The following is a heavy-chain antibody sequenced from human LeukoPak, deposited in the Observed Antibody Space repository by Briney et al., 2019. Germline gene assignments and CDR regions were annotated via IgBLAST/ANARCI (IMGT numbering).Heavy chain of an antibody. J-gene: IGHJ6*02. CDR1: GGSFSGYY. CDR2: INHSGST. V-gene: IGHV4-34*01. D-gene: IGHD4-11*01. CDR3: ATFTQTTIDYYGMDV. Sequence: KPSETLSLTCAVYGGSFSGYYWSWIRQPPGKGLEWIGEINHSGSTNYNPSLKSRVTISVDTSKNQFSLKLSSVTAADTAVYYCATFTQTTIDYYGMDVWGQGTTVTVSS.